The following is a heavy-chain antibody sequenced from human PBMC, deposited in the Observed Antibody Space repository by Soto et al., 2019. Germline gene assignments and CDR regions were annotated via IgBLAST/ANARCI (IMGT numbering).Heavy chain of an antibody. CDR2: IYYNGNT. J-gene: IGHJ6*02. CDR1: GGYINRGDYY. CDR3: ARDRIDGMDV. Sequence: QVQLQESGPGLVKPSQTLSLTCTVSGGYINRGDYYWTWIRQPPGKGLEWIGYIYYNGNTYYNPSLKSRVTLSVDTSKNQFSLKLNSVTAADTAVYYCARDRIDGMDVWGQGTTVTVSS. V-gene: IGHV4-30-4*01.